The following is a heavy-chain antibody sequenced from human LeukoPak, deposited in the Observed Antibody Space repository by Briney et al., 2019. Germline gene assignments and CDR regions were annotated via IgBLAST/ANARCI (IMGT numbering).Heavy chain of an antibody. Sequence: PGGSLRLSCAASGFTFSNAWMSWVRQAPGKGLEWVGRIKSKTDGGTTDYAAPVKGRFTISRDDSKNTLYLQMNSLKTEDTAVYYCTTGQGWTIFGVASYYFDYWGQGTLVTVSS. CDR2: IKSKTDGGTT. D-gene: IGHD3-3*01. V-gene: IGHV3-15*01. CDR1: GFTFSNAW. CDR3: TTGQGWTIFGVASYYFDY. J-gene: IGHJ4*02.